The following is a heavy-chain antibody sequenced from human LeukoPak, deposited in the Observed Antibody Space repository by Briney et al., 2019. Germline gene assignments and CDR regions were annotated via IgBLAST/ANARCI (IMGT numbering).Heavy chain of an antibody. Sequence: SETLSLTCTVSGGSISSGDYYWSWIRQPPGKGLEWLGYIYYSGSTYYNPSLKSRVTISVDTSKDQFSLKLSSVTAADTAVYYCARVRVGAHWFDPWGQGTLVTVSS. CDR2: IYYSGST. V-gene: IGHV4-30-4*08. CDR3: ARVRVGAHWFDP. J-gene: IGHJ5*02. CDR1: GGSISSGDYY. D-gene: IGHD1-26*01.